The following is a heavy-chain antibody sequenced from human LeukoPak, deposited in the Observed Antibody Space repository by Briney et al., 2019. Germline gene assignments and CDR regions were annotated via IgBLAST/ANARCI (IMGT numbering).Heavy chain of an antibody. CDR3: ARGPRYYSSTSCYDNWFDP. V-gene: IGHV4-4*07. Sequence: SETLSLTCTVSGGSISSYSWSWIRQPAGKGLEWIGRIYTSGSTNYNPSLKSRVTMSVDTSKNQFSLKLSSVTAADTAVYYCARGPRYYSSTSCYDNWFDPWGQGTLVTVSS. CDR2: IYTSGST. D-gene: IGHD2-2*01. J-gene: IGHJ5*02. CDR1: GGSISSYS.